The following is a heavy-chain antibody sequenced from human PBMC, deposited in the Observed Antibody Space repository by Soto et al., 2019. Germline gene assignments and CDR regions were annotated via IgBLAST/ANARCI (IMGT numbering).Heavy chain of an antibody. CDR2: ISGSGGST. D-gene: IGHD6-19*01. V-gene: IGHV3-23*01. Sequence: GGSLRLSCAASGFTFSSYAMSWVRQAPGKGLEWVSAISGSGGSTYYADSVKGRFTKSRDNSKNTLYLQMTSLRAEDTAVYYCAKASQGWLPPIPSNWYFDLWGRGTLVTVSS. CDR1: GFTFSSYA. J-gene: IGHJ2*01. CDR3: AKASQGWLPPIPSNWYFDL.